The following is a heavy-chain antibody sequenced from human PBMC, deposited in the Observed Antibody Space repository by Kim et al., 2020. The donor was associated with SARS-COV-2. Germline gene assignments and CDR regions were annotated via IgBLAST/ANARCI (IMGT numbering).Heavy chain of an antibody. V-gene: IGHV3-30*02. J-gene: IGHJ4*02. D-gene: IGHD5-12*01. Sequence: SVKGQLTISRENSKNTLYLQMNSLRAEDTAVYYCAKGDGGYSGYDYRIDYWGQGTLVTVSS. CDR3: AKGDGGYSGYDYRIDY.